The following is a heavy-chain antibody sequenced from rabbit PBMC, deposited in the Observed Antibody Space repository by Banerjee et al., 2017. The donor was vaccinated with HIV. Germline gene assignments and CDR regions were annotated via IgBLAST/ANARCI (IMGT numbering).Heavy chain of an antibody. D-gene: IGHD6-1*01. V-gene: IGHV1S45*01. CDR3: ARDYTAGYAGYGYATNYFNL. CDR1: GFSLSSRYY. CDR2: IDAGSRGST. J-gene: IGHJ4*01. Sequence: QEQLVESGGDLVKPGASLTLTCTASGFSLSSRYYMCWVRQAPGKGLEWIACIDAGSRGSTYYASWAKGRFTVSKTSSTTVTLQMTSLTAADTATYFCARDYTAGYAGYGYATNYFNLWGQGTLVTVS.